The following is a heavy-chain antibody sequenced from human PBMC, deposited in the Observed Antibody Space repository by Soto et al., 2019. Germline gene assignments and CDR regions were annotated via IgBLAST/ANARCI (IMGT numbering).Heavy chain of an antibody. CDR3: ARCGRVPSAPVNY. V-gene: IGHV4-61*01. Sequence: PXETLSLTCTVAGCSVSSGSYYWSWIRQPPEKGLEWIGYIYNSGSTSYNPSLKSRATISVDMSKNQFSLKLSSVTAADTAVYYCARCGRVPSAPVNYWGQGTPVTVSS. CDR1: GCSVSSGSYY. D-gene: IGHD2-2*01. J-gene: IGHJ4*02. CDR2: IYNSGST.